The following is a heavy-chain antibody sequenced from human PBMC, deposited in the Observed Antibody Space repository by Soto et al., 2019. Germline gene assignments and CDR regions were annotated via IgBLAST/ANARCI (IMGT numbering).Heavy chain of an antibody. CDR3: ARGVDYYYYGR. V-gene: IGHV3-66*01. J-gene: IGHJ6*04. CDR1: GFTVSSNY. Sequence: GGSLRLSCAASGFTVSSNYMSWVRQAPGKGLEWVSVIYSGGSTYYADSVKGRFTISRDNSKNTLYLQMNSLRAEDTAVYYCARGVDYYYYGRLGQRDHGHRLL. CDR2: IYSGGST.